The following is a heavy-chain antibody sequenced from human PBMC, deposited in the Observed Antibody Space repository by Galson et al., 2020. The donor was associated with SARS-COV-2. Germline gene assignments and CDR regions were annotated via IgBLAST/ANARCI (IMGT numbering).Heavy chain of an antibody. CDR3: ARSGSGWFPNDY. J-gene: IGHJ4*02. D-gene: IGHD6-19*01. CDR1: GGSISSAGHY. CDR2: IHYSGST. V-gene: IGHV4-39*07. Sequence: SETLSLTCTASGGSISSAGHYWVWIRQPPGKGLEWIGSIHYSGSTFYNPSLNSRLTILVDTSKNQFSLKLRSVTAADTAVYFCARSGSGWFPNDYWGQGTLVTVSS.